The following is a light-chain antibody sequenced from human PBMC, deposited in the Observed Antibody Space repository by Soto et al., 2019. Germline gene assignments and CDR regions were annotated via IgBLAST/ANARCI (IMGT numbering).Light chain of an antibody. CDR3: HSYDRSLSGSV. Sequence: QSVLTQPPSVSGAPGQRVTISCTGSSSNIGAGYDVHWYQRIPGTAPKLLIYGITNRPSGVPDRFSGSKSDTSASLAITGLQAEDEADYYCHSYDRSLSGSVFGGGTKLTVL. CDR1: SSNIGAGYD. V-gene: IGLV1-40*01. J-gene: IGLJ2*01. CDR2: GIT.